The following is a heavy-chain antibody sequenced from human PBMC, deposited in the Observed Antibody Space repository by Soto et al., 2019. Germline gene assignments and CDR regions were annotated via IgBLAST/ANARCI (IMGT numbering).Heavy chain of an antibody. D-gene: IGHD3-9*01. J-gene: IGHJ6*02. CDR1: GFTFSSYA. CDR3: AKVLNPSPVLRYFVYGMDV. CDR2: ISGSGGST. V-gene: IGHV3-23*01. Sequence: PGGSLRLSCAASGFTFSSYAMSWVRQAPGKGLEWVSAISGSGGSTYYADSVKGRFTISRDNSKNTLYLQMNSLRAEDTAVYYCAKVLNPSPVLRYFVYGMDVWGQGTTVTVSS.